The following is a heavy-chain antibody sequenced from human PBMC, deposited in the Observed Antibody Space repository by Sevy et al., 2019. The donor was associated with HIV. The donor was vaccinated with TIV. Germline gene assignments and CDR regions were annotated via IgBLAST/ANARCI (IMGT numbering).Heavy chain of an antibody. V-gene: IGHV4-34*01. CDR2: VNH. CDR3: ARGVEGVVPSPILGLGPWSKYWSFDL. J-gene: IGHJ2*01. CDR1: GGSFSGFS. D-gene: IGHD2-2*02. Sequence: SETLSLTCAVSGGSFSGFSWNWIRQPPGKGLEWIGEVNHYSPSLKSRATISLDTSKNQFSLKLRSVTAADTAFYFCARGVEGVVPSPILGLGPWSKYWSFDLWGRGTLVTVSS.